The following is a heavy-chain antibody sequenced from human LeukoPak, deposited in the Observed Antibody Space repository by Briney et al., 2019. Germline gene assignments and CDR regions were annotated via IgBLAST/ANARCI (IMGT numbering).Heavy chain of an antibody. Sequence: SETLSLTCTVSGGSISTYYWTWTRQPPGNWLEWLGYIYYSGNTNYNPSPSRRVTISLDTTKSQFSLMLRSLTAADTAMYYCARRYTASPGERFDYWGQGILVTVSS. CDR1: GGSISTYY. CDR2: IYYSGNT. CDR3: ARRYTASPGERFDY. J-gene: IGHJ4*02. V-gene: IGHV4-59*08. D-gene: IGHD2-2*02.